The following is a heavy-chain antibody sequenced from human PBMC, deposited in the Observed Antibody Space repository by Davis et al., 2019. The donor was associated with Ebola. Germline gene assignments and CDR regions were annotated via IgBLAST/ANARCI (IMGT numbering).Heavy chain of an antibody. CDR1: GFTFEEYA. D-gene: IGHD1-26*01. Sequence: SLKISCAASGFTFEEYAMHWVRQAPGKGLEWVAGINWNGNVLDYAVSVKGRFTISRDNAKNSLALEMNTLRPEDTAFYYCVKDVVGEESHWGQGTLVTVSS. V-gene: IGHV3-9*01. J-gene: IGHJ4*02. CDR2: INWNGNVL. CDR3: VKDVVGEESH.